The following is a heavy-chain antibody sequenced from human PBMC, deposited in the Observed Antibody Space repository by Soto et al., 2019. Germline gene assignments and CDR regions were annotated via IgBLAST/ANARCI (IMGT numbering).Heavy chain of an antibody. CDR1: GFTFSSYA. J-gene: IGHJ6*02. CDR3: AKTSTIFGMVTNRGV. Sequence: GGSLRLSCAASGFTFSSYAMSWVRQAPGKGLEWVSAISGSGGSTYYADSVKGRFTISRDNSKNTLYLQMNSLRAEDTAVYYCAKTSTIFGMVTNRGVWGQGTTVTVSS. V-gene: IGHV3-23*01. CDR2: ISGSGGST. D-gene: IGHD3-3*01.